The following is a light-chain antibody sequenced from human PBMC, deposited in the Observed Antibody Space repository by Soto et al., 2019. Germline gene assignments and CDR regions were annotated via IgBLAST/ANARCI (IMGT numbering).Light chain of an antibody. CDR1: QSVSSY. J-gene: IGKJ3*01. CDR2: DAS. Sequence: EIVLTQSPATLSLSPGERATLSCRASQSVSSYLAWYQQKPGQAPRLLIYDASNRATGIPARFSGSGSGTDFSLTISSLEPEVFAVYYCQQRSYWPPFTFGPGTKVDIK. CDR3: QQRSYWPPFT. V-gene: IGKV3-11*01.